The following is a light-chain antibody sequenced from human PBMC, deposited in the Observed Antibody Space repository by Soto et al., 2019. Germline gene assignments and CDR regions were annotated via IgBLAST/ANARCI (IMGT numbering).Light chain of an antibody. CDR1: QTISSY. J-gene: IGKJ1*01. V-gene: IGKV3D-15*01. CDR2: DAS. CDR3: QQYSSYPQT. Sequence: DIVMTQSPATLSVSLGARAPLSCRARQTISSYLAWYQQKPGQAPRLLIYDASSRATGIPARFSGSGSGTDFTLTISRLEPEDFAVYYCQQYSSYPQTFGQGTKVDIK.